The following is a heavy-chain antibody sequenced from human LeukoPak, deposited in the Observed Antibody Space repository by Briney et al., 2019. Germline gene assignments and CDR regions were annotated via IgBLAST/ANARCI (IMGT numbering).Heavy chain of an antibody. CDR1: GGSLGNYC. V-gene: IGHV1-69*02. Sequence: SVKVSCKPSGGSLGNYCFSWLRQAPGQGLEWMGRVIPVLAFSISAQKFQGRLTLTADESTSTAYMELSSLRSEDTAVYYCASISIDRDGYNRWYFDYWGQGTLVTVSS. CDR3: ASISIDRDGYNRWYFDY. CDR2: VIPVLAFS. D-gene: IGHD5-24*01. J-gene: IGHJ4*02.